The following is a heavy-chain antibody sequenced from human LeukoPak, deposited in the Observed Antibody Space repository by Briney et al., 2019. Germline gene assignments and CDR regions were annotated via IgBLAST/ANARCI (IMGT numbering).Heavy chain of an antibody. CDR1: GFTFSDSA. J-gene: IGHJ6*02. Sequence: GGSLRLSCAASGFTFSDSAMHWVRQASGKGLEWVGRIGSNSNSYATAYAASVKGTFTISRDDSKNTAYLQMNSLKSEDTAVYYCTRGIAAAGTGYYYYYGMDVWGQGTTVTVSS. V-gene: IGHV3-73*01. CDR3: TRGIAAAGTGYYYYYGMDV. CDR2: IGSNSNSYAT. D-gene: IGHD6-13*01.